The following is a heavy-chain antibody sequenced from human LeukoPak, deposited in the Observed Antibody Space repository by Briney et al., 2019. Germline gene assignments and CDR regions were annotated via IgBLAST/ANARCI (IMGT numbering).Heavy chain of an antibody. J-gene: IGHJ6*03. CDR3: ARAWADSTSYYYYMDV. V-gene: IGHV3-53*01. CDR2: IYSGGST. CDR1: GFTVSSNY. D-gene: IGHD2-2*01. Sequence: GGSLRLSCAASGFTVSSNYMSWVRQAPGKGLEWVSVIYSGGSTYYADSVKGRFTISRDNSKNTLYLQMNSLRAEDTAVYYCARAWADSTSYYYYMDVWGKGTTVTVSS.